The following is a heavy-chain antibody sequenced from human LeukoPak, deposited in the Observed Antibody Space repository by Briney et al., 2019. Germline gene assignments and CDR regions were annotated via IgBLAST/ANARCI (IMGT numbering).Heavy chain of an antibody. V-gene: IGHV3-11*05. Sequence: GGSLRLSCAASGFTFSDYYMSWIRPAPGKGLEWVSYISSSSSYTNYADSVKGRFTISRDNAKNSLCLQMNSLRAEDTAVYYCARVWYYYDSSGYYWVYFDYWGQGTLVTASS. CDR1: GFTFSDYY. CDR2: ISSSSSYT. D-gene: IGHD3-22*01. CDR3: ARVWYYYDSSGYYWVYFDY. J-gene: IGHJ4*02.